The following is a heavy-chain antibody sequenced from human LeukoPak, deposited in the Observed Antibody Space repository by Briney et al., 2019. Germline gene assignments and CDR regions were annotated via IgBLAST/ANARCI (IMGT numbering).Heavy chain of an antibody. Sequence: PSETLSLTCTVSGGSISSYYWSWIRQPAGKGLDWIGRIYTSGSTNYNPSLKSRVTISVDTSKNQFSLKLSSVTAADTAVYYCARDYGDPRYYYYCYMDVWGKGTTVTVSS. CDR3: ARDYGDPRYYYYCYMDV. CDR1: GGSISSYY. V-gene: IGHV4-4*07. J-gene: IGHJ6*03. D-gene: IGHD4-17*01. CDR2: IYTSGST.